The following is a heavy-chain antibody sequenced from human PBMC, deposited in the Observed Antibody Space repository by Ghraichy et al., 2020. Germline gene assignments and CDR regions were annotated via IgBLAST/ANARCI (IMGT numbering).Heavy chain of an antibody. J-gene: IGHJ2*01. Sequence: SETLSLTCTVSGGSISSSNYYWGWIRQAPGKGLEWIGSMHHSGSTYYSPSLGSRVTMSADRSTNQFSLKLSSVTAADTAVYYCAGSFGVITYFALWGRGTLVTVSS. CDR3: AGSFGVITYFAL. CDR2: MHHSGST. D-gene: IGHD3-16*01. CDR1: GGSISSSNYY. V-gene: IGHV4-39*01.